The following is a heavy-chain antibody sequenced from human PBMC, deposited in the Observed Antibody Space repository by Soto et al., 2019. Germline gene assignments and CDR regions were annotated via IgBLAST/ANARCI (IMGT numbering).Heavy chain of an antibody. CDR1: GGSFSGYY. Sequence: QVQLQQWGAGLLKPSETLSLTCAVYGGSFSGYYWSWIRQPPGKGLEWIGEINHSGSTNYNPSLKSRVTISVDTSKNQFSLKLSSVTAADTAVYYCAILTEEPNYDILTGYSPYYYYYMDVWGKGTTVTVSS. CDR3: AILTEEPNYDILTGYSPYYYYYMDV. J-gene: IGHJ6*03. CDR2: INHSGST. D-gene: IGHD3-9*01. V-gene: IGHV4-34*01.